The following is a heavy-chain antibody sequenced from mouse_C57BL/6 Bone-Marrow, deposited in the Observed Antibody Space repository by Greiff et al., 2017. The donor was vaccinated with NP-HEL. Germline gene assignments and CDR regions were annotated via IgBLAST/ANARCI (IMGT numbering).Heavy chain of an antibody. Sequence: QVQLQQPGAELVMPGASVKLSCKASGYTFTSYWMHWVKQRPGQGLEWIGEIDPSDSYTNYNQKFKGKSTLTVDKSSSTAYMQRSSLTSEDSAVYYCARDVLEAMDYWGQGTSVTVSS. J-gene: IGHJ4*01. CDR3: ARDVLEAMDY. D-gene: IGHD1-1*01. CDR1: GYTFTSYW. V-gene: IGHV1-69*01. CDR2: IDPSDSYT.